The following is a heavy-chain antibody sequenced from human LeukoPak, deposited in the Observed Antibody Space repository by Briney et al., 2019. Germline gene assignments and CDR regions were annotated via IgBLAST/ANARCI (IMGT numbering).Heavy chain of an antibody. CDR2: ISGSGGST. J-gene: IGHJ3*02. Sequence: PGGSLRLSCAASGFTFSSYAMSWVRQAPGKGLEWVSAISGSGGSTYYADSVKGRFTISRDNSKNTLYLQMNSLRAEDTAVYYCVRASTSYSSGLDAFDIWGQGTMVTVSS. V-gene: IGHV3-23*01. D-gene: IGHD6-19*01. CDR1: GFTFSSYA. CDR3: VRASTSYSSGLDAFDI.